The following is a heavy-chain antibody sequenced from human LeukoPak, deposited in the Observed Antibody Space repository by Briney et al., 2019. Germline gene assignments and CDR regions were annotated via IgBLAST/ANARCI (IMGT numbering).Heavy chain of an antibody. CDR3: ARGRRYGDYALSFDY. CDR2: IYTGGST. CDR1: GGSVSDYY. V-gene: IGHV4-4*07. Sequence: SETLSLTCTISGGSVSDYYWSWIRQPAGKGLEWIGRIYTGGSTNYNPSLKSRVTISVDTSKNQFSLKLSSVTAADTAVYYCARGRRYGDYALSFDYWGQGTLVTVSS. D-gene: IGHD4-17*01. J-gene: IGHJ4*02.